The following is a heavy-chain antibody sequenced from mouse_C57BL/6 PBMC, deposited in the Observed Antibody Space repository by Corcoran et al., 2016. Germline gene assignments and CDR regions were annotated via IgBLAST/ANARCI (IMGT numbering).Heavy chain of an antibody. J-gene: IGHJ1*03. D-gene: IGHD1-1*01. CDR1: GYTFTEDT. CDR2: FCPGSGSI. Sequence: QVQLQQSGAELVKPGASVKLSCKASGYTFTEDTIHWVKQRSGQGLEWVGWFCPGSGSIKYNEKFKDKATLTSDKSSNTVYMELSSLTSEDSSAYFFARHEAGPWGYYYGKGCYFDVLGTGTTVTVSS. CDR3: ARHEAGPWGYYYGKGCYFDV. V-gene: IGHV1-62-2*01.